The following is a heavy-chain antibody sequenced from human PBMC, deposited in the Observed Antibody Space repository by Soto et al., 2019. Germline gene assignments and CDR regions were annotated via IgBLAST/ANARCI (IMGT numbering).Heavy chain of an antibody. J-gene: IGHJ6*02. V-gene: IGHV6-1*01. CDR3: ARSEEDSEYCYYRMDV. Sequence: SQTLSLTCVGSGDTVSSNSVAWNWVRQSPSRGLEWLGRTYYRSRWYSDYAVSVRSRIDINADTSKNQVSLQLNSVTPEDTAVYYCARSEEDSEYCYYRMDVWGQGTTVTVSS. CDR2: TYYRSRWYS. CDR1: GDTVSSNSVA. D-gene: IGHD2-15*01.